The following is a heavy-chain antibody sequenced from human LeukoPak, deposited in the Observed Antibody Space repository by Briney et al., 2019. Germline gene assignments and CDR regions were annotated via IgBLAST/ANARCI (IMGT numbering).Heavy chain of an antibody. CDR2: INPNSGYT. CDR1: GYTFAGYF. D-gene: IGHD1-20*01. J-gene: IGHJ4*02. Sequence: ASVKVSCKASGYTFAGYFIHWVRQAPGQGLEWMGRINPNSGYTEYAPKFQGWVTMTRDTSLRTVYVDVRRLISDDTAVYLFARDLASTSNWKFDFWGQGTLVIVSS. V-gene: IGHV1-2*04. CDR3: ARDLASTSNWKFDF.